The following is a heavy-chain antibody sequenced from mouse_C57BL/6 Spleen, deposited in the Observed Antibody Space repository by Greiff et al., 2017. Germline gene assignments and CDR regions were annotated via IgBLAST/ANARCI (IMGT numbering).Heavy chain of an antibody. CDR3: AREEDYYGSPYWYFDV. J-gene: IGHJ1*03. V-gene: IGHV3-6*01. D-gene: IGHD1-1*01. Sequence: EVHLVESGPGLVKPSQSLSLTCSVTGYSITSGYYWNWIRQFPGNKLEWMGYISYDGSNNYNPSLKNRISITRDTSKNQFFLKLNSVTTEDTATYYCAREEDYYGSPYWYFDVWGTGTTVTVSS. CDR2: ISYDGSN. CDR1: GYSITSGYY.